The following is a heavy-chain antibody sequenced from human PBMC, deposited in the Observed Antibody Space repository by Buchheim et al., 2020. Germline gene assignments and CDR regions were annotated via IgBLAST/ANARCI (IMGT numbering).Heavy chain of an antibody. D-gene: IGHD3-3*01. CDR1: RFTFSNYW. CDR3: ARDLENAAFDY. J-gene: IGHJ4*02. V-gene: IGHV3-74*01. CDR2: INSDGSDT. Sequence: EVQLVESGGGLVQPGGSLRLSCAASRFTFSNYWMHWVRQAPGKGLVWVSRINSDGSDTTYADSVKGRFTISRDNAKSKLSLQMNSLRAEDTAVYYCARDLENAAFDYWGQGTL.